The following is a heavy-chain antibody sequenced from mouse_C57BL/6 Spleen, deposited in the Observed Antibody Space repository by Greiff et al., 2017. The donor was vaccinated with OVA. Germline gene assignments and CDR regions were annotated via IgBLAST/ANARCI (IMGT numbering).Heavy chain of an antibody. CDR1: GYTFTDYN. Sequence: EVKLQESGPELVKPGASVKMSCKASGYTFTDYNMHWVKQSHGKSLEWIGYINPNNGGTSYNQKFKGKATLTVNKSSSTAYMELRSLTSEDSAVYYCARGSNSYYFDYWGQGTTLTVSS. CDR3: ARGSNSYYFDY. V-gene: IGHV1-22*01. CDR2: INPNNGGT. J-gene: IGHJ2*01. D-gene: IGHD2-5*01.